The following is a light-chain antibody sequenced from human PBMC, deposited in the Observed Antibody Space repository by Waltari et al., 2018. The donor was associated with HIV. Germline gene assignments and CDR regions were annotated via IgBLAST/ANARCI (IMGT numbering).Light chain of an antibody. Sequence: DIQMTQYPSSLAASAGDRVTITCQASQHIATNLNWFQQKPGKAPKLLIYDVSKLETGVPSRFTGGGSGATFTFTITSLRPEDIATYYCLQYDDLPLTFGGGTKVELK. CDR1: QHIATN. CDR3: LQYDDLPLT. J-gene: IGKJ4*01. V-gene: IGKV1-33*01. CDR2: DVS.